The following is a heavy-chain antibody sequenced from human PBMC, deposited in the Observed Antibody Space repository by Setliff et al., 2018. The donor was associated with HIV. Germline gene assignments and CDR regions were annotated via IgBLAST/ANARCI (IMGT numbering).Heavy chain of an antibody. CDR1: GYTFTDYY. J-gene: IGHJ4*02. CDR2: MNPNSGNT. V-gene: IGHV1-8*02. CDR3: ARVDDGGGAEIDFNY. D-gene: IGHD4-17*01. Sequence: GASVKVSCKASGYTFTDYYMQWVRQATGQGLEWMGWMNPNSGNTGYAQKFQGRVTMTRNTSISTAYMELSSLRSEDTAVYYCARVDDGGGAEIDFNYWGQGTLVTVSS.